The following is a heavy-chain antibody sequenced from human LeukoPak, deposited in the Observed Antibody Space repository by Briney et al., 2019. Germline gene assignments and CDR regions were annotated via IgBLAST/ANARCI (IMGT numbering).Heavy chain of an antibody. CDR1: GCTFTSYG. D-gene: IGHD2-15*01. CDR3: ARDLPYCSGGSWLGDFDY. J-gene: IGHJ4*02. CDR2: ISAYNGNT. V-gene: IGHV1-18*01. Sequence: ASVKVSCKASGCTFTSYGISWVRQAPGQGLEWMGWISAYNGNTNYAQKLQGRVTMTTDTSTSTAYMELRSLRSDDTAVYYCARDLPYCSGGSWLGDFDYWGQGTLVTVSS.